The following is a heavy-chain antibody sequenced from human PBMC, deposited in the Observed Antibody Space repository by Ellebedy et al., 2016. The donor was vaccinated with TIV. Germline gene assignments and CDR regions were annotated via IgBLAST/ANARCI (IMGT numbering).Heavy chain of an antibody. D-gene: IGHD1-26*01. J-gene: IGHJ4*02. CDR3: ARDLVRGTFDY. V-gene: IGHV3-33*08. CDR2: IWYDGSNK. CDR1: GFTFSSYG. Sequence: GESLKISCAASGFTFSSYGMHWVRQAPGKGLEWVAVIWYDGSNKYYADSVKGRFTISRDNAKNSLYLQMNSLRAEDTAVYYCARDLVRGTFDYWGQGTLVTVSS.